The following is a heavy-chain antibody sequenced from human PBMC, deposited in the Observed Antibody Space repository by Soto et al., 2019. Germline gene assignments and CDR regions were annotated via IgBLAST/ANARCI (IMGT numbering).Heavy chain of an antibody. V-gene: IGHV1-69*13. D-gene: IGHD6-6*01. CDR2: IIPIFGTA. CDR3: ARDRSARGPHYYYYYGMDV. Sequence: SVKVSCKASGGTFSSYAISWVRQAPGQGLEWMGGIIPIFGTANYAQKFQGRVTITADESTSTAYMELSSLRSEDTAVYYCARDRSARGPHYYYYYGMDVWGQGTTVTV. CDR1: GGTFSSYA. J-gene: IGHJ6*02.